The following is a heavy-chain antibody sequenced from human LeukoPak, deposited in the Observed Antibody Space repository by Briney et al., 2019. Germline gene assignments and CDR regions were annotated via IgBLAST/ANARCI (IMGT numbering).Heavy chain of an antibody. V-gene: IGHV3-15*01. CDR2: IKSKTDGGAT. Sequence: GGSLRLSCAASGFTVSNAWMSWVRRAPGKGLEWVGRIKSKTDGGATDYAAPVKGRFTISRDDSKNTLYLQMNSLKSEDTAVYYCTTDKYSSGWYGGFDNWGQGTLVTVSS. D-gene: IGHD6-19*01. CDR3: TTDKYSSGWYGGFDN. J-gene: IGHJ4*02. CDR1: GFTVSNAW.